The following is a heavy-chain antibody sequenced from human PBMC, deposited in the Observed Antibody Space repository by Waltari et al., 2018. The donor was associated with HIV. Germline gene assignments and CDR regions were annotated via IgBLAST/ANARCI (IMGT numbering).Heavy chain of an antibody. CDR2: IYTSGST. V-gene: IGHV4-61*02. J-gene: IGHJ2*01. D-gene: IGHD4-17*01. CDR3: ARVSTVVTPYFDL. CDR1: GGPIRRGSYY. Sequence: QVQLQESGPGLVKPSQTLSLTCTVSGGPIRRGSYYWRRIRQPAGKGLEWIGRIYTSGSTNYNPSLKSRVTISVDTSKNQFSLKLSSVTAADTAVYYCARVSTVVTPYFDLWGRGTLVTVSS.